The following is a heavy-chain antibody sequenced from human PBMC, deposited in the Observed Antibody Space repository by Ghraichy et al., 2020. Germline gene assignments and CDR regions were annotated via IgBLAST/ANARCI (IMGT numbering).Heavy chain of an antibody. CDR1: GGSISSGGYY. CDR2: IYYSGST. CDR3: ARAWFGEYYAFDI. V-gene: IGHV4-31*03. Sequence: LSLTCTVSGGSISSGGYYWSWIRQHPGKGLEWIGYIYYSGSTYYNPSLQSRVTISVDTSKNQFSLKLSSVTAGDTAVYYCARAWFGEYYAFDIWGQGTMVTVSS. D-gene: IGHD3-10*01. J-gene: IGHJ3*02.